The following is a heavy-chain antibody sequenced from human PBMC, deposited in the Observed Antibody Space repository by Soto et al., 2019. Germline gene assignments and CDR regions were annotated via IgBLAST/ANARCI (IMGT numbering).Heavy chain of an antibody. D-gene: IGHD3-3*01. CDR3: ARDLYYDFWSGSGMDV. J-gene: IGHJ6*02. V-gene: IGHV4-30-4*08. CDR2: IYYNGNT. CDR1: GGSISNDDFY. Sequence: SETLSLTCTVSGGSISNDDFYWSWIRQPPGKGIEWIGHIYYNGNTYYNPSLKSRLTMSVDTSKNQFSLKLSSVTAADTAVYYCARDLYYDFWSGSGMDVWGQGTTVTVSS.